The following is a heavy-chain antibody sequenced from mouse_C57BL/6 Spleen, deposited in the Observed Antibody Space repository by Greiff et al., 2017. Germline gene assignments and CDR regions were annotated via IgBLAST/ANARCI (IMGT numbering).Heavy chain of an antibody. V-gene: IGHV1-7*01. CDR1: GYYFTSYW. CDR3: ARPGYGRSYGYVDV. CDR2: INPSSGYP. J-gene: IGHJ1*03. D-gene: IGHD1-1*01. Sequence: VQLQQSGAELAQPGASVTMSCKASGYYFTSYWMHWVNQRPGQGLEWIGNINPSSGYPKYTQMIKDKATLTAEKSSSTTYMQLHSLTYEDSAVYYYARPGYGRSYGYVDVWGTGTTVTVSS.